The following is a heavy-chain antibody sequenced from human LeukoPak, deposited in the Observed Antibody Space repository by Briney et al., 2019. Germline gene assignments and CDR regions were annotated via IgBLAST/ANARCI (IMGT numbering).Heavy chain of an antibody. CDR3: AKAQDPYYYDSSGYYYGYDY. CDR2: ISGSGGST. Sequence: GGSLRLSCAASGFTFSSYAMSWVRQAPGKGLEWVSAISGSGGSTYYADSVKGRFTISRDNSKNTLYLQMNSLRAEDTAVYYCAKAQDPYYYDSSGYYYGYDYWAQGTLVTVSS. CDR1: GFTFSSYA. D-gene: IGHD3-22*01. V-gene: IGHV3-23*01. J-gene: IGHJ4*02.